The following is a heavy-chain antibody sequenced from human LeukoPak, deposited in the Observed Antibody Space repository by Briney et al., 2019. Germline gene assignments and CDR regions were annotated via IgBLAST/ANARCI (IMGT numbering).Heavy chain of an antibody. J-gene: IGHJ5*02. V-gene: IGHV4-30-2*01. D-gene: IGHD3-10*01. Sequence: SETLSLICTVSGGSISSGGYYWSWIRQPPGKGLEWIGYIYHSGSTYYNPSLKSRVTISVDRSKNQFSLKLSSVTAADTAVYYCARGFTMVRGVPTNWFDPWGQGTLVTVSS. CDR1: GGSISSGGYY. CDR3: ARGFTMVRGVPTNWFDP. CDR2: IYHSGST.